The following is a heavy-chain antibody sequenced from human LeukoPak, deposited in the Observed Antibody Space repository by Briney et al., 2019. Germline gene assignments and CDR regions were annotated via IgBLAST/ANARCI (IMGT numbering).Heavy chain of an antibody. CDR1: GFTFSSYW. V-gene: IGHV3-7*01. CDR2: IKQDGSEK. CDR3: ARRAWLTRSLYYYYGMDV. J-gene: IGHJ6*02. Sequence: GGSLRLSCAASGFTFSSYWMSWVRQAPGKGLEWVANIKQDGSEKYYVDSVKGRFTISRDDAKNSLYLQMNSLRAEDTAVYYCARRAWLTRSLYYYYGMDVWGQGTTVTVSS. D-gene: IGHD6-19*01.